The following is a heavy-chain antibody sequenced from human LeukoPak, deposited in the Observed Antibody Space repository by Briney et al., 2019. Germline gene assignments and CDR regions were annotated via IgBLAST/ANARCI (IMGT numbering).Heavy chain of an antibody. J-gene: IGHJ4*02. CDR2: MYPGDSDT. CDR1: GYTFSNHW. V-gene: IGHV5-51*01. D-gene: IGHD6-6*01. CDR3: ARFEYSSSSGFDY. Sequence: GESLKISCKGFGYTFSNHWIAWLRQMPGKGLEWMGIMYPGDSDTRYSPSFQGQVTISADKSISTAYLQWSSLKASDTAMYYCARFEYSSSSGFDYWGQGTLVTVSS.